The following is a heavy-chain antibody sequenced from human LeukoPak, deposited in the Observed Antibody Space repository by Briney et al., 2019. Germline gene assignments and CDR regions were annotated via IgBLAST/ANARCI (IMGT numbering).Heavy chain of an antibody. D-gene: IGHD3-22*01. J-gene: IGHJ3*02. CDR2: ISYNSGSV. CDR1: GFTFDDYT. CDR3: AKGRVTLIVDDVFDI. V-gene: IGHV3-9*03. Sequence: GRSLRLSCVASGFTFDDYTMYWVRQVPGKGLELVSRISYNSGSVAYADSVKGRFTISRDNARNSLYLQMNSLRAEDMALYYCAKGRVTLIVDDVFDIWGQGTMVTVSS.